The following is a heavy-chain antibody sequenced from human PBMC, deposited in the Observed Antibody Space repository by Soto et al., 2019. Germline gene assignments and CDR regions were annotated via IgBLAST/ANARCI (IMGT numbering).Heavy chain of an antibody. CDR1: AGTFSSYA. CDR3: ARGTGYYYGMDV. V-gene: IGHV1-69*13. CDR2: IIPIFGTA. J-gene: IGHJ6*02. Sequence: SVKVSCKPSAGTFSSYAISWVRQAPGQGLEWMGGIIPIFGTADYTQKFQGRVTITADESTSTAYMELSSLRSEDTAVYYCARGTGYYYGMDVWGQGTTVTVSS.